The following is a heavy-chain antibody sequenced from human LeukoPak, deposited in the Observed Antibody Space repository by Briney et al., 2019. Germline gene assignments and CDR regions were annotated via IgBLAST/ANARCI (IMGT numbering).Heavy chain of an antibody. Sequence: GASVKVSCKASGYTFTSYGISWVRQAPGQGLEWMGWISAYNGNTNYAQKLQGRVTMTTDTSTSTAYMELRSLRSEDTAVYYCARDREADYDFWSGSWYSYLWGRGTLVTVSS. D-gene: IGHD3-3*01. J-gene: IGHJ2*01. CDR3: ARDREADYDFWSGSWYSYL. V-gene: IGHV1-18*01. CDR1: GYTFTSYG. CDR2: ISAYNGNT.